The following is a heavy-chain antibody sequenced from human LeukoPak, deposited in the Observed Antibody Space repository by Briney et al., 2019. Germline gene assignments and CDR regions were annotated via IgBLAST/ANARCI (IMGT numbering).Heavy chain of an antibody. Sequence: PGGSLRLSCAASGFTVNSNYMNWVRQAPGKGLEWVSVLYSDGRTYYADSVKGRFTISRDTSKNTLYLQMNSLRAEDTAVYYCVKDPFYGGNPLYYFDYWGQGTLVTVSS. CDR2: LYSDGRT. CDR3: VKDPFYGGNPLYYFDY. CDR1: GFTVNSNY. J-gene: IGHJ4*02. D-gene: IGHD4-23*01. V-gene: IGHV3-53*05.